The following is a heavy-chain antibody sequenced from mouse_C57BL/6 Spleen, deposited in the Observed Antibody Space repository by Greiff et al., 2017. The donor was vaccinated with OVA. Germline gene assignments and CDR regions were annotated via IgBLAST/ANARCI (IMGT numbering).Heavy chain of an antibody. J-gene: IGHJ3*01. D-gene: IGHD1-1*01. CDR2: IDPSDSET. CDR1: GYTFTSYW. Sequence: QVQLKQPGAELVRPGSSVKLSCKASGYTFTSYWMHWVKQRPIQGLEWIGNIDPSDSETHYNQKFKDKATLTVDKSSSTAYMQLSSLTSEDSAVYYCAREESSSLPFAYWGQGTLVTVSA. V-gene: IGHV1-52*01. CDR3: AREESSSLPFAY.